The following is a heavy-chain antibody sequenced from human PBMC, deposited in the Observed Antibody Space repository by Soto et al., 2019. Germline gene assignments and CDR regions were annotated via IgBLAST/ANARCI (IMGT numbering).Heavy chain of an antibody. CDR3: VRELSPCQQLGFFDY. D-gene: IGHD6-13*01. J-gene: IGHJ4*02. Sequence: QVQLVQSGAEVKKPGASVKVSCKASGYTFTSYVISWVRQAPGQGLEWMGWISAYNGNTNYAQKLQGRVTMTTATSTSTAYMELRSLRSDDTAVYYCVRELSPCQQLGFFDYWGEGTLVTVSS. CDR2: ISAYNGNT. CDR1: GYTFTSYV. V-gene: IGHV1-18*01.